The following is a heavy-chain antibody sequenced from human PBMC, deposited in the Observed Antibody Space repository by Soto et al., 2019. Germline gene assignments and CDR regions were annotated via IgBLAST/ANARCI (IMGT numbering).Heavy chain of an antibody. CDR2: INSDGSST. J-gene: IGHJ6*02. V-gene: IGHV3-74*01. CDR3: ARAPRGYGMDV. Sequence: PGGSLRLSCAASGFTFSSYWMHWVRQAPGKGLVWVSRINSDGSSTSYADSVKGRFTISRDNAKNTLYLQMNSLRAEDTAVYYCARAPRGYGMDVWGQGTTVTVSS. CDR1: GFTFSSYW.